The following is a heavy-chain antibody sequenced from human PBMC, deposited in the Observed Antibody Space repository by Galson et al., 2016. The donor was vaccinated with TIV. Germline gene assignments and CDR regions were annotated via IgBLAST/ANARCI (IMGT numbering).Heavy chain of an antibody. CDR2: IYYSGST. J-gene: IGHJ6*03. CDR1: GASVSSDPYY. Sequence: SETLSLTCTVSGASVSSDPYYWSWIRQAPGKGLEWIGYIYYSGSTNYNPSLKSRVRTSIDTSKNMFSLKLSSVTAADTAVYFCARERAIYGDYFYYYYMDVWGKGTTVTVSS. V-gene: IGHV4-61*01. D-gene: IGHD4-17*01. CDR3: ARERAIYGDYFYYYYMDV.